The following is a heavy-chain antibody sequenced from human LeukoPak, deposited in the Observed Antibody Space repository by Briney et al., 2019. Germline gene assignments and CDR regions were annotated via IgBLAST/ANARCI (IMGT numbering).Heavy chain of an antibody. CDR2: IKQDGGEK. CDR1: GFTFSNYW. D-gene: IGHD6-13*01. Sequence: GGSLRLSCAVSGFTFSNYWMSWVRQAPGKGLEWVANIKQDGGEKYYVDSVKGRFTISRDNAKNSLYLQMNSLSTEDTAVYYCTRERGITSGGLWWSAFDYWGQGALVTVSS. CDR3: TRERGITSGGLWWSAFDY. V-gene: IGHV3-7*04. J-gene: IGHJ4*02.